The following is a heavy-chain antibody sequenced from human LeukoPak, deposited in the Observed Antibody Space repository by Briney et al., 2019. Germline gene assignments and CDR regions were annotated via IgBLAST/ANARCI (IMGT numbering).Heavy chain of an antibody. V-gene: IGHV3-48*04. Sequence: PGGSLRLSCAASGFSFSSYNMNWVRQAPGKGLEWISYISSTRPTIYYADSVKGRFTISRDNAKNSLYLQMNSLRAEDTAVYYCARDGPYSMGSVDYWGQGTLVTVSS. CDR2: ISSTRPTI. J-gene: IGHJ4*02. CDR1: GFSFSSYN. CDR3: ARDGPYSMGSVDY. D-gene: IGHD4-11*01.